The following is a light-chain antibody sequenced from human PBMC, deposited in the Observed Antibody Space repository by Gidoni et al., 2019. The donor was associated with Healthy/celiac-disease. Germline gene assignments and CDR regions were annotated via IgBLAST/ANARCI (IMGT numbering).Light chain of an antibody. J-gene: IGKJ1*01. V-gene: IGKV3-15*01. CDR1: QSVSSN. CDR3: QQYNNWPQT. CDR2: GAF. Sequence: EIVMTQSQATLSVSPGERATLSCRASQSVSSNLAWYQQKPGQAPRLLIYGAFTRATGIPARFSGSGSGTEFTLTISSLQSEDFAVYYCQQYNNWPQTFGQXTKVEIK.